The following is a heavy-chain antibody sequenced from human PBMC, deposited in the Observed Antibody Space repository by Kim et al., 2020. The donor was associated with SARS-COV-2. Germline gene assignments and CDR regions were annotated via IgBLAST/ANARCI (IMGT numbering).Heavy chain of an antibody. J-gene: IGHJ6*02. D-gene: IGHD1-7*01. V-gene: IGHV3-49*04. CDR2: IRSKAYGGTT. CDR3: CRGERITGTTWYYYDMDV. CDR1: GFTFGDYA. Sequence: GGSLRLSCTASGFTFGDYAMSWVRQAPGKGLEWVGFIRSKAYGGTTEYAASVKGRFTISRDDSKSIAYLQMNSLKTEDTSVYYCCRGERITGTTWYYYDMDVWGQRPTVTVSS.